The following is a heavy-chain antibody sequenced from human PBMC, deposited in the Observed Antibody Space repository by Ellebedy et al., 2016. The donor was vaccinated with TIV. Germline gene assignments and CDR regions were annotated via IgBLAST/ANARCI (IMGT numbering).Heavy chain of an antibody. CDR3: ARQEDGLTPLSDAFDI. V-gene: IGHV4-39*01. J-gene: IGHJ3*02. CDR1: GGSISSSSYY. D-gene: IGHD5-24*01. Sequence: SETLSLTXTVSGGSISSSSYYWGWIRQPPGKGLEWIGSIYYSGSTYYNPSLKSRVTISVDTSKNQFSLKLSSVTAADTAVYYCARQEDGLTPLSDAFDIWGQGTMVTVSS. CDR2: IYYSGST.